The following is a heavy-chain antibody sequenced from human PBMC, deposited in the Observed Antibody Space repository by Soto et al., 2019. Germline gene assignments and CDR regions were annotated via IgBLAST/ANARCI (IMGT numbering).Heavy chain of an antibody. CDR3: ARGVIAAAGGATFDY. D-gene: IGHD6-13*01. Sequence: SQTLSLTCAISGDSVSSNSAAWNWIRQSPSRGLEWLGRTYYRSKWYNDYAVSVKSRITINPDTSKNQFSLKLSSVTAADTAVYYCARGVIAAAGGATFDYWGQGTLVTVSS. V-gene: IGHV6-1*01. J-gene: IGHJ4*02. CDR1: GDSVSSNSAA. CDR2: TYYRSKWYN.